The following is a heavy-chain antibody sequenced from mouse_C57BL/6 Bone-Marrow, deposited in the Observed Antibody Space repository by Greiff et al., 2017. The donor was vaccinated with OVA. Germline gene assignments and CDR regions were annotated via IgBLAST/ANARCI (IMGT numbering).Heavy chain of an antibody. CDR1: GYTFTSYW. D-gene: IGHD1-1*01. J-gene: IGHJ3*01. Sequence: QVQLQQPGAELVKPGASVKLSCKASGYTFTSYWMHWVKQRPGQGLEWIGMIHPNSGSTNYNEKFKSKATLTVDKSSSTAYMQLSSLTSEDSAVYCCAKRGGSSSWFAYWGQGTLVTVSA. CDR2: IHPNSGST. CDR3: AKRGGSSSWFAY. V-gene: IGHV1-64*01.